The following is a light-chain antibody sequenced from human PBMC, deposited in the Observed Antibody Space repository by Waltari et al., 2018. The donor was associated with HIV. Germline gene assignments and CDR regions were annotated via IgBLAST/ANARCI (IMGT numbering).Light chain of an antibody. CDR3: CSFEGSYTVV. Sequence: QSSLPQPRSVSGSPGQSVTISFTGTTSDIGDYNYVSWYQQHPGKAPKLMIYDVTKRPSGDPHRFPGSKSGNTASQTIYGLQAEDEAAYYGCSFEGSYTVVFGGGTKLTVL. J-gene: IGLJ3*02. V-gene: IGLV2-11*01. CDR2: DVT. CDR1: TSDIGDYNY.